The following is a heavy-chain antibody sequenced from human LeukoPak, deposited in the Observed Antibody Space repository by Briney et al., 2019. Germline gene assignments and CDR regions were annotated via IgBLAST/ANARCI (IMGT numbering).Heavy chain of an antibody. D-gene: IGHD2-21*02. CDR1: GFTVSSNY. CDR3: ARTNETAPAEDFQH. Sequence: GGSLRLSCAASGFTVSSNYMTWVRQAPGKGLEWVSLIYSAGGTYYTDSVKGRFTISRDNSKNTLYLQMKSLRAEDTAVYYCARTNETAPAEDFQHWGQGTLVTVSS. V-gene: IGHV3-53*01. CDR2: IYSAGGT. J-gene: IGHJ1*01.